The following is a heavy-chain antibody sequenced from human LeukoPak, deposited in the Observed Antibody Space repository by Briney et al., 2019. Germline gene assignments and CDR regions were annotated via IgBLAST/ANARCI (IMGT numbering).Heavy chain of an antibody. D-gene: IGHD1-26*01. V-gene: IGHV4-61*02. CDR3: ARLVGATTWDDYYYYMDV. CDR1: GGPLSSGSYY. J-gene: IGHJ6*03. CDR2: IYTSGST. Sequence: KPSETLSLTCTVSGGPLSSGSYYWSWIRQPAGKGLEWIGRIYTSGSTNYNPSLKTRVTISVDTSKNQFSLKLCSVTASDSAVYYCARLVGATTWDDYYYYMDVWGKGTTVTVSS.